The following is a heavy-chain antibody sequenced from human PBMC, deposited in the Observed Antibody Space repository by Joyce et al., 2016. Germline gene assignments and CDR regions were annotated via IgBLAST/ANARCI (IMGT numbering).Heavy chain of an antibody. Sequence: EVQLVESGGGLAKPGGSLRLSCAPSGFTFDGYSVDWVRQAPGKGLEWVASISSNSKYIYYADSVKGRFTISRDNAKNSLYLEMNRLRVEDTAVYYCAKESSKGYFFDFWGQGTLVTVSS. J-gene: IGHJ4*02. V-gene: IGHV3-21*01. CDR3: AKESSKGYFFDF. CDR1: GFTFDGYS. D-gene: IGHD2-15*01. CDR2: ISSNSKYI.